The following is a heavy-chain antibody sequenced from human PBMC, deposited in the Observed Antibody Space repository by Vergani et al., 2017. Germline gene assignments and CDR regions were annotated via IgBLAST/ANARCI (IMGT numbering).Heavy chain of an antibody. Sequence: EVQLLESGGDLVQPAGSLRLSCAASGFTFIMHAMSWVRQAPGKGLEWVSTLSASDRRTHYADSVKGRFTISRDISKNTLFLHMNSLRPEDTAVYYCAKVGRSEVAGTFGAFDIWGQGTMVTVSS. CDR1: GFTFIMHA. V-gene: IGHV3-23*01. CDR2: LSASDRRT. CDR3: AKVGRSEVAGTFGAFDI. D-gene: IGHD6-19*01. J-gene: IGHJ3*02.